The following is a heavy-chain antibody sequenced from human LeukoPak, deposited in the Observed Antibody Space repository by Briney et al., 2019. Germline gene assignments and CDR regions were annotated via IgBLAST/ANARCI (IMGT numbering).Heavy chain of an antibody. D-gene: IGHD3-22*01. CDR1: GFTSSTYA. Sequence: GGSLRLSCSASGFTSSTYAMHWVRQAPGKGLEWVTIITYDGRNKYYADSVRGRFTISRDDSKNTLYLQMNSLRTEDTAVYYCARGLGYYYDSSGYFNWGQGTLVTVSS. J-gene: IGHJ4*02. V-gene: IGHV3-30*04. CDR2: ITYDGRNK. CDR3: ARGLGYYYDSSGYFN.